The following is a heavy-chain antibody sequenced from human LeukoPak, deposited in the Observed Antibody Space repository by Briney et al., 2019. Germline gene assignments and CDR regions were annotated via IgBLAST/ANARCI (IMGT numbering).Heavy chain of an antibody. V-gene: IGHV4-59*01. CDR2: IYYSGST. J-gene: IGHJ4*02. CDR1: GGTISSYY. D-gene: IGHD2-15*01. Sequence: SETLSLTCTVSGGTISSYYWSWVRQPPGKGLEWIGYIYYSGSTYYNPSLKSRFTISVDTSKKQFSLKLSSVTAADTAVYYCARGSKYCSGGSCYTGFDYWGQGTLVTVSS. CDR3: ARGSKYCSGGSCYTGFDY.